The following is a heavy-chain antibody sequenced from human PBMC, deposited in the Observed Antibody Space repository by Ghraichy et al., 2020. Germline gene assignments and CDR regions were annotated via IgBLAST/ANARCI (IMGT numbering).Heavy chain of an antibody. CDR1: GFTFSNYG. V-gene: IGHV3-33*01. D-gene: IGHD1-14*01. Sequence: GGSLRLSCAASGFTFSNYGFLWVRQAPGKGLEWVATIWSGGDNKYYGDPVKGRFTISRDNSEGTLYLQMNSLRVEDTAIYCCARGGVASGIRGIDIWGQGTMVTVSS. CDR3: ARGGVASGIRGIDI. J-gene: IGHJ3*02. CDR2: IWSGGDNK.